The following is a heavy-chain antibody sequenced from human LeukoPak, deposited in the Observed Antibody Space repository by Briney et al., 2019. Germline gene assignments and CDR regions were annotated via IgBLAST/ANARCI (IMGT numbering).Heavy chain of an antibody. CDR1: GFPFSSYA. D-gene: IGHD6-13*01. V-gene: IGHV3-23*01. CDR2: ISGSGDRA. CDR3: AKGSSSWYVAGWFDS. J-gene: IGHJ5*01. Sequence: GGSLRLSCAASGFPFSSYAVNWVRQAPGKGLEWVSVISGSGDRAYYGDTVKGRFSISRVNSKNTVYLQMNSLRVEDTAIYYCAKGSSSWYVAGWFDSWGQGTLVTVSS.